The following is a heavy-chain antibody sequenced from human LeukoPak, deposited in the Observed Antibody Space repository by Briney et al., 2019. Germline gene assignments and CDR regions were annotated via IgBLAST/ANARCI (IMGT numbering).Heavy chain of an antibody. D-gene: IGHD4-11*01. CDR2: ISAYNGNT. CDR3: ATDLITVTTFYFDY. CDR1: GYTFTSYG. Sequence: GASVKVSCKASGYTFTSYGISWVRQAPGQGLEWMGWISAYNGNTNYAQKLQGRVTMTTDTSTSTAYMELRSLRSDDTAVYYCATDLITVTTFYFDYWGQGTLVTVSS. V-gene: IGHV1-18*01. J-gene: IGHJ4*02.